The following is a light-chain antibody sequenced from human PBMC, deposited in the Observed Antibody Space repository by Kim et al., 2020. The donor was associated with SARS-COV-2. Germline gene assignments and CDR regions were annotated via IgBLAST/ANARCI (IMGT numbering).Light chain of an antibody. CDR3: QQYGSAPWT. CDR1: QSVSGSY. V-gene: IGKV3-20*01. Sequence: EIVLTQSPGTLSLSPGERATLSCRASQSVSGSYLAWYQQKPGQAPRLLIHGASSRATGIPDRFSGSGSGTDFTLTISRLEPEDFVVYYCQQYGSAPWTFGQGTKVDLK. J-gene: IGKJ1*01. CDR2: GAS.